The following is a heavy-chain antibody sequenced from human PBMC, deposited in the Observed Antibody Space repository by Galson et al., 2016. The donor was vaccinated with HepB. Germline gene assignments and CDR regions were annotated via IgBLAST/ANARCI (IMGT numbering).Heavy chain of an antibody. CDR2: INNDGSST. D-gene: IGHD3-3*01. CDR1: GFTFSIYW. J-gene: IGHJ6*02. V-gene: IGHV3-74*01. CDR3: ARCAGVRYDFWSGYSDSYYYYGMDV. Sequence: SLRLSCAASGFTFSIYWMHWVRQAPGKGLVWVSRINNDGSSTRYADSVKGRFTISRDNAKNTLYLQMNSLRAEDTAVYYCARCAGVRYDFWSGYSDSYYYYGMDVWGQGTTVTVSS.